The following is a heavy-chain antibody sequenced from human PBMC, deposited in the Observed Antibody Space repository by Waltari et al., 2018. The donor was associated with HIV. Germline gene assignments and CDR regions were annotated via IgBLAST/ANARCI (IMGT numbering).Heavy chain of an antibody. CDR3: AKGGPRQLDAGRGFYFDY. V-gene: IGHV3-23*01. Sequence: EVQLLVSGGGLVQPGGSLRLSCAASGLTFSSYAMSWFRLAPGQGLEWVSAISGSGGSTYYADSVKGRLTISRDNSKNTLYLQMNSLRAEDTAVYYCAKGGPRQLDAGRGFYFDYWGQGTLVTVSS. CDR1: GLTFSSYA. CDR2: ISGSGGST. D-gene: IGHD6-6*01. J-gene: IGHJ4*02.